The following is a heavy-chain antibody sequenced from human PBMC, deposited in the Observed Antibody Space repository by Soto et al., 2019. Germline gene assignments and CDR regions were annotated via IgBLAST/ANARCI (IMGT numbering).Heavy chain of an antibody. CDR2: INHSGST. V-gene: IGHV4-34*01. Sequence: SLTCAVYCGSFSGYYWSWIRQPPGKGLEWIGEINHSGSTNYNPSLKSRVTISVDTSKNQFSLKLSSVTAADTAVYYCARGQQLVILDYWGQGTLVTVSS. J-gene: IGHJ4*02. CDR1: CGSFSGYY. CDR3: ARGQQLVILDY. D-gene: IGHD6-13*01.